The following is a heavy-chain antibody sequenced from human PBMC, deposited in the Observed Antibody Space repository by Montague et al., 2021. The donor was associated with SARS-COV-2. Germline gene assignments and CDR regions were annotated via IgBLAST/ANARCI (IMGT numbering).Heavy chain of an antibody. V-gene: IGHV4-34*01. CDR3: ARGHLSVSMIVVVFTSASYYFDY. CDR2: ISHSGST. J-gene: IGHJ4*02. CDR1: GGSFGDDH. Sequence: SETLSLTCAVYGGSFGDDHWSWIRQPPGQGLEWIGNISHSGSTNYNPSLKRRVPISVDTSKNQFSLKLTSVTAADTGLYFCARGHLSVSMIVVVFTSASYYFDYWGQGAQVTVSS. D-gene: IGHD3-22*01.